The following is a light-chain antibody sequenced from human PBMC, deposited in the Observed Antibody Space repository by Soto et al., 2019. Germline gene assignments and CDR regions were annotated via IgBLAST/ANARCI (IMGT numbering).Light chain of an antibody. CDR1: RGIDTY. J-gene: IGKJ4*01. CDR3: QQRSSWPLP. Sequence: EIVLTQSPATLSLSPGERATLSCRASRGIDTYLAWYQHKRGQAPRLLIYDASNRTTGIPARFSGGGSGTDFTLSISSLETDDFAVYYCQQRSSWPLPFGGGTKVEIK. CDR2: DAS. V-gene: IGKV3-11*01.